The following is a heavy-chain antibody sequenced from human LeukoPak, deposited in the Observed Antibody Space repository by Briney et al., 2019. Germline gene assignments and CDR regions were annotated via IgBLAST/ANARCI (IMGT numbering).Heavy chain of an antibody. V-gene: IGHV1-69*13. J-gene: IGHJ6*02. CDR2: IIPIFGTA. D-gene: IGHD3-16*01. CDR1: GGTFSSYA. CDR3: AALRQPPLYYGMDV. Sequence: VASVKVSCKASGGTFSSYAISWVRQAPGQGLEWMGGIIPIFGTANYAQKFQGRVTITADESTSTAYMELSSLRSEDTAVYYCAALRQPPLYYGMDVWGQGTTVTVSS.